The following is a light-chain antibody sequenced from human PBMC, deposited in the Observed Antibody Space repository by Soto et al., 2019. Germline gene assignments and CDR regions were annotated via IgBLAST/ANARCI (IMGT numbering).Light chain of an antibody. CDR1: QRITTY. CDR3: QQRSGWPLT. J-gene: IGKJ4*01. CDR2: DAS. V-gene: IGKV3-11*01. Sequence: EIVLTQSPATLSLSPGERATLSCRASQRITTYLAWYQQKPGQAPRLLIYDASNRATGIPARFSGSGSGTDFTLTISSLEPEDVAFYYCQQRSGWPLTFGGGTKVEIK.